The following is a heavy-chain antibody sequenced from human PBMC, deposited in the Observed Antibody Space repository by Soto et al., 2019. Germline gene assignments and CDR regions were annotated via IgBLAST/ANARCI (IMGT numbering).Heavy chain of an antibody. J-gene: IGHJ4*02. V-gene: IGHV4-39*01. CDR3: ARSRGYYGSGSKGDY. Sequence: PSETLSLTCTVSGGSISSSSYYWGWIRQPPGKGLEWIGSIYYSGSTYYNPSLKSRVTISVDTSKNQFSLKLSSVTAADTAVYYCARSRGYYGSGSKGDYWGQGTLVTVS. D-gene: IGHD3-10*01. CDR2: IYYSGST. CDR1: GGSISSSSYY.